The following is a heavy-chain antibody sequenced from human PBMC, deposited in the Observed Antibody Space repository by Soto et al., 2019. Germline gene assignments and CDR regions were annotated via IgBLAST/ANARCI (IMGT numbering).Heavy chain of an antibody. D-gene: IGHD6-13*01. J-gene: IGHJ6*02. Sequence: GGALRLSCAASGFTFISYWMSWVRQAPGKGLEWVANIKQDGSETYCVDSLKGRFTISRDNAKNSLYLQMNSLRAEDTAVYYCASFPFGIAAAGHYYYYGMDVWGQGTTVTVSS. V-gene: IGHV3-7*05. CDR1: GFTFISYW. CDR2: IKQDGSET. CDR3: ASFPFGIAAAGHYYYYGMDV.